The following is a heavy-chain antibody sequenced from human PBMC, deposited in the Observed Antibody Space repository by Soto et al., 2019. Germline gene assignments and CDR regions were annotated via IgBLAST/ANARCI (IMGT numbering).Heavy chain of an antibody. CDR2: ISSSGTYI. CDR3: VRAGHAYDVHYYGMDA. J-gene: IGHJ6*02. Sequence: LRLSCAASGFIFNDYSMDWVRQAPEKGLEWVSSISSSGTYIYYADSVKGRFAISRDNAKNVMYLQMDNLRAEDTAVYYCVRAGHAYDVHYYGMDAWGQGTTGTVSS. CDR1: GFIFNDYS. V-gene: IGHV3-21*01. D-gene: IGHD5-12*01.